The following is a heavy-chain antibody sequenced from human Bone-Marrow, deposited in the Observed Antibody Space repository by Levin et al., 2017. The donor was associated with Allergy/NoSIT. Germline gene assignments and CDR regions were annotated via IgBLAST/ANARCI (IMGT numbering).Heavy chain of an antibody. Sequence: GESLKISCKASGYTFTGYYMHWVRQAPGQGLEWMGWINPNSGVADYAHKFRDRVTMTRDKSISTAYMELSSLRFGDTAVYYCATECGGGRGNSNWFDPWGQGTLVTVSS. CDR3: ATECGGGRGNSNWFDP. CDR2: INPNSGVA. CDR1: GYTFTGYY. J-gene: IGHJ5*02. V-gene: IGHV1-2*07. D-gene: IGHD2-21*01.